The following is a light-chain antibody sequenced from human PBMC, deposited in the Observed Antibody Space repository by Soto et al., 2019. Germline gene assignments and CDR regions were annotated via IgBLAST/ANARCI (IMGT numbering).Light chain of an antibody. CDR3: SSYTSSSTYV. CDR2: EVS. V-gene: IGLV2-14*01. J-gene: IGLJ1*01. CDR1: SGDVGGYNY. Sequence: QSVLTQPASVSGSPGQSITISCTGTSGDVGGYNYVSWYQQHPGKAPKLMIYEVSNRPSGVSNRFSGSKSGNTASLTISGLQAEEEADCYCSSYTSSSTYVFGTGTKVTVL.